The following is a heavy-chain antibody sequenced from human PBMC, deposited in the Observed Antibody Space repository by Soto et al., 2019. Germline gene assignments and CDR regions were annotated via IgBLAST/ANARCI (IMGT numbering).Heavy chain of an antibody. Sequence: QVQLVESGGGVVQPGTSLRISCDGSGISFSRYGMQWVRRAPGKGLGWVAVIWYDGSNKYYVDSVKGRFSISRDNSKNTLYLQMNNLRDEDTAVYYCARDCSGGTCYYFDYWGQGTLVTVSS. V-gene: IGHV3-33*01. J-gene: IGHJ4*02. CDR1: GISFSRYG. CDR3: ARDCSGGTCYYFDY. D-gene: IGHD2-15*01. CDR2: IWYDGSNK.